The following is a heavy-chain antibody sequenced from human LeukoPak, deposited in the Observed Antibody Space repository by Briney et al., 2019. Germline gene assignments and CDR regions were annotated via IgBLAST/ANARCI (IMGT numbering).Heavy chain of an antibody. V-gene: IGHV3-21*01. D-gene: IGHD3-16*01. Sequence: GGSLRLSCAASGFSFSIYFMNWVRQAPGKGLEWVSSISRTSEYIHYADSVRGRFAISRDNAKNSVYLQMNSLRAEDTAVYFCAGGGDFDHWGQGILVTVSA. CDR3: AGGGDFDH. J-gene: IGHJ4*02. CDR1: GFSFSIYF. CDR2: ISRTSEYI.